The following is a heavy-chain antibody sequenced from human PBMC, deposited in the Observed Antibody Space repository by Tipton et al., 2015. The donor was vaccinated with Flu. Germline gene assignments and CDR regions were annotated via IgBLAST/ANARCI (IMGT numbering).Heavy chain of an antibody. Sequence: SLRLSCAASGFNVSSNYISWVRQAPGKGLEWVSTIYRGGSTYYADSVRGRFSISRDNSNNTVYLQLNSLRAEDTAVYFCAREIRYSDWTLDYYGMDVWGQGTNVTASS. D-gene: IGHD1-1*01. CDR3: AREIRYSDWTLDYYGMDV. V-gene: IGHV3-53*01. J-gene: IGHJ6*02. CDR2: IYRGGST. CDR1: GFNVSSNY.